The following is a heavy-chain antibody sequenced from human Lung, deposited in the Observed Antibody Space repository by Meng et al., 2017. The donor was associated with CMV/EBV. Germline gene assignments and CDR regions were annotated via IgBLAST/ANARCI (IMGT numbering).Heavy chain of an antibody. V-gene: IGHV3-30*02. Sequence: GGSLRLXCAAGGFTFSNYGMHWVRQTPGKGLQWVAFIGHDGNKKFYTDSVRGRFTIDRDNSRNTLLLRMNSLRDEDTAVYYCAKDRGWELRLLVHWGQGALVTVSS. CDR3: AKDRGWELRLLVH. CDR2: IGHDGNKK. J-gene: IGHJ1*01. CDR1: GFTFSNYG. D-gene: IGHD1-26*01.